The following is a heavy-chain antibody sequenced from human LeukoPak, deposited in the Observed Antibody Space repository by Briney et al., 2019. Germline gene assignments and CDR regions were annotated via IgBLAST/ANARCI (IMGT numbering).Heavy chain of an antibody. D-gene: IGHD3-22*01. J-gene: IGHJ4*02. V-gene: IGHV3-53*05. CDR2: IYSGGST. CDR3: AKSIYYYDSSGLDY. Sequence: GGSLRLSCAASGLTVSSNYMSWVRQAPGKGLEWVSVIYSGGSTYYADSVKGRFTISRDNSKNTLYLQMNSLRAEDTAVYYCAKSIYYYDSSGLDYWGQGTLVTVSS. CDR1: GLTVSSNY.